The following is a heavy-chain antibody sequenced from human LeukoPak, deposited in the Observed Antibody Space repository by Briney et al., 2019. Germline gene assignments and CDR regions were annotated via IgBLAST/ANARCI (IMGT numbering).Heavy chain of an antibody. J-gene: IGHJ5*02. CDR2: ISSGSSTI. CDR1: GFTFSSYS. V-gene: IGHV3-48*04. CDR3: ARARQSYCGGDSYRGDWLDP. D-gene: IGHD2-21*02. Sequence: GGSLRLSCAASGFTFSSYSMNWVRQAPGKGLQWVSYISSGSSTIYYADSVKGRFTMSRDNAKNSLYLQMNSLRAEDTAVYYCARARQSYCGGDSYRGDWLDPWGQGTLVTVSS.